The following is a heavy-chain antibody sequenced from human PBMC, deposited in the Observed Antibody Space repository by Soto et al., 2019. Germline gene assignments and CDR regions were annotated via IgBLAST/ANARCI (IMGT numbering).Heavy chain of an antibody. CDR2: IHSSSSWE. CDR1: GFTFSTHS. D-gene: IGHD3-3*01. Sequence: EVQLVESGGGLVQPGGSLKLSCAASGFTFSTHSMNWVRQAPGRGLEWVSYIHSSSSWEVYADSVRGRFTVSRENAKNSLYLQMSSLRAEDTAVYYCVFDFWLVPTVWGKGTTVTVSS. CDR3: VFDFWLVPTV. V-gene: IGHV3-48*01. J-gene: IGHJ6*04.